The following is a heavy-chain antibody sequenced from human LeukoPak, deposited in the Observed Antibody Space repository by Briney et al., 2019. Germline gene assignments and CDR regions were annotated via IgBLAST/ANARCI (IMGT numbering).Heavy chain of an antibody. CDR2: MNPNSGNT. Sequence: GASVKVSCKVSGYTLTELSMHWVRQATGQGLEWMGWMNPNSGNTGYAQKFQGRVTMTRNTSISAAYMELSSLRSEDTAVYYCARGESAADYWGQGTLVTVSS. CDR3: ARGESAADY. CDR1: GYTLTELS. J-gene: IGHJ4*02. V-gene: IGHV1-8*01.